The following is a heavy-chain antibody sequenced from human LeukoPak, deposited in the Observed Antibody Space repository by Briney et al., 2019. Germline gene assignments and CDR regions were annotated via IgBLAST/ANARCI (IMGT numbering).Heavy chain of an antibody. D-gene: IGHD3-3*01. Sequence: SETLSLTCTVSGGSISSYYWSWLRQPPGKGLEWIGYIYYSGSTNYNPSLTSRVTISVDTSKNQFSLKLSSVTAADTAVYYCARAVNYDFWSGYPNWFDPWGQGTLVTVSS. CDR1: GGSISSYY. V-gene: IGHV4-59*01. J-gene: IGHJ5*02. CDR3: ARAVNYDFWSGYPNWFDP. CDR2: IYYSGST.